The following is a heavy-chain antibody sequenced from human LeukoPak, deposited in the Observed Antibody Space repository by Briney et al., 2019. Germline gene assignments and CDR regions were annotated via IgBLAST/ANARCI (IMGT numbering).Heavy chain of an antibody. Sequence: GASVKVSCKASGYTFTSYYMHWVRQAPGQGLEWMGWINPNSGGTNYAQKFQGRVTMTRDTSISTAYMELSRLRSDDTAVYYCARDIWVGIAAAPAYWGQGTLVTVSS. CDR3: ARDIWVGIAAAPAY. CDR1: GYTFTSYY. CDR2: INPNSGGT. J-gene: IGHJ4*02. D-gene: IGHD6-13*01. V-gene: IGHV1-2*02.